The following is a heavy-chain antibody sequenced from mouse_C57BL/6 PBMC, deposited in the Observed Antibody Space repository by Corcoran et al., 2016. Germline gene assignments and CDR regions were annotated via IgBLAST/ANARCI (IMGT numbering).Heavy chain of an antibody. D-gene: IGHD1-1*01. CDR2: INTYSGVP. CDR3: ARNYDGRSSYYFDY. V-gene: IGHV9-3*01. J-gene: IGHJ2*01. Sequence: QIQLVQSGPELKKPGETVKISCKASGYTFTTYGMSWVKQAPGKGLKWMGWINTYSGVPTYADDFKGRFAFSLETSASTAYLQINNLKNEDTATYFCARNYDGRSSYYFDYWGQGTTLTVSS. CDR1: GYTFTTYG.